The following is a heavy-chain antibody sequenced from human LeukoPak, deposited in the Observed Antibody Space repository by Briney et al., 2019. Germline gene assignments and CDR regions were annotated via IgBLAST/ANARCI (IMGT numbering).Heavy chain of an antibody. J-gene: IGHJ3*02. V-gene: IGHV3-23*01. Sequence: PGGSLRLSCAASGFTFSDHYMDWVRQAPGKGLEWVSAISGSGGSTYYADSVKGRFTISRDNSKNTLYLQMNSLRAEDTAVYYCANWPTTVTSRDAFDIWGQGTMVTVSS. CDR3: ANWPTTVTSRDAFDI. CDR1: GFTFSDHY. CDR2: ISGSGGST. D-gene: IGHD4-17*01.